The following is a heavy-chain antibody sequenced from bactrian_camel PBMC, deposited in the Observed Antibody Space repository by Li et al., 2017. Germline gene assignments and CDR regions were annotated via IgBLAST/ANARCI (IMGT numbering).Heavy chain of an antibody. V-gene: IGHV3S60*01. CDR1: GFNFDGAE. J-gene: IGHJ4*01. CDR2: VSWSVANT. Sequence: HVQLVESGGDTVQAGATLRLACTASGFNFDGAEMGWFRQAPGKEREGVSCVSWSVANTYYSDSVKGRFTISRDNANNTLYLQMNSLQPEDTAMYYCAAEPQYYPDWYNYWGQGTQVTVS. CDR3: AAEPQYYPDWYNY. D-gene: IGHD3*01.